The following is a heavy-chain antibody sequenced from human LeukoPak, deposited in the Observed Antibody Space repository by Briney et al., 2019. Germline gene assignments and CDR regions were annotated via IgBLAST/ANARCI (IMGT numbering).Heavy chain of an antibody. D-gene: IGHD5-18*01. V-gene: IGHV3-23*01. J-gene: IGHJ4*02. CDR2: ISNSGGST. Sequence: GGSLRLSCAASGFTFSSFAMNWVRQTPGKGLEWVSTISNSGGSTYYADSVKGRFTISRDNSKNTPYLQMNSLRAEDTAVYYCAKDIVYSCALWGQGTLVTVSS. CDR1: GFTFSSFA. CDR3: AKDIVYSCAL.